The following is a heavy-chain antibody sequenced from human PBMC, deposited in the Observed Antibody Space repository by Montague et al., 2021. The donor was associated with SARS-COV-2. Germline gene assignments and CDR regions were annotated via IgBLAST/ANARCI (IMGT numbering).Heavy chain of an antibody. V-gene: IGHV3-30-3*01. CDR3: ARSAWGGYRDAFDI. J-gene: IGHJ3*02. CDR2: ISYDGSNK. Sequence: SLRLSCAASGFTFSRYAMHWVRQAPGKGLEWVAVISYDGSNKYYADSVKGRFTISGDNSKNTLYLQMNSLRAEDTAVYYCARSAWGGYRDAFDIWGQGTMVTVSS. CDR1: GFTFSRYA. D-gene: IGHD3-16*02.